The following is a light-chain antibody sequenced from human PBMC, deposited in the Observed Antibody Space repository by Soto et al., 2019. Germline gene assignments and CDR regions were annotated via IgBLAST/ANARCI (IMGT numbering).Light chain of an antibody. Sequence: DIQMTQSPSSLSASVGDIVTITFRASQSISSYLNWYQQKPGKAPKLLIYAASSLQSGVPSRFSGSGSGTEFTLTISSLQPEDSATYYCLQDYSYPLTFGGGTKVDIK. CDR2: AAS. J-gene: IGKJ4*01. CDR3: LQDYSYPLT. V-gene: IGKV1-39*01. CDR1: QSISSY.